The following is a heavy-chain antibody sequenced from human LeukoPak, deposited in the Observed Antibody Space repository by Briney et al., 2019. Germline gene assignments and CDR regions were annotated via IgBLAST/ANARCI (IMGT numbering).Heavy chain of an antibody. CDR3: AKGYSGSDAFDI. CDR1: GYSISSGYY. J-gene: IGHJ3*02. D-gene: IGHD2-15*01. V-gene: IGHV4-38-2*01. Sequence: PSETLSLTCAVSGYSISSGYYWGWIRQPPGKGLEWIGSIYHSGSTYYNPSLKSRVTISVDTSKNQFSLKLSSVTAADTALYYCAKGYSGSDAFDIWGQGTMVTVSS. CDR2: IYHSGST.